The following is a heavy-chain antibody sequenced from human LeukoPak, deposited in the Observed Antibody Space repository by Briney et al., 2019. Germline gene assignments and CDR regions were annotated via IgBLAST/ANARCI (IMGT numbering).Heavy chain of an antibody. Sequence: GGSLRLSCAASGFTVSSNYMSWVRQAPGKGLEWVSVIYSGGSTYYADSVKGRFTISRDNSKNTLYLQMNSLRAEDTAVYYCAGEATVAGTDYFDYWGQGTLVTVSS. CDR2: IYSGGST. CDR3: AGEATVAGTDYFDY. J-gene: IGHJ4*02. CDR1: GFTVSSNY. D-gene: IGHD6-19*01. V-gene: IGHV3-66*01.